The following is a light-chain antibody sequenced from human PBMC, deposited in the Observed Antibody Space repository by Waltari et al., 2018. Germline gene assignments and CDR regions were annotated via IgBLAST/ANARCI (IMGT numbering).Light chain of an antibody. J-gene: IGKJ4*01. CDR1: QSITNY. Sequence: EIVLTQSPATLSLSPGERPTPSRRASQSITNYVAWYQQKRGQAPRLLISDASNRATGIPARFSGSGSGTDFTLTISGLEPEDFAVYYCQQRSNWPLLTFGGGTKVEIK. V-gene: IGKV3-11*01. CDR2: DAS. CDR3: QQRSNWPLLT.